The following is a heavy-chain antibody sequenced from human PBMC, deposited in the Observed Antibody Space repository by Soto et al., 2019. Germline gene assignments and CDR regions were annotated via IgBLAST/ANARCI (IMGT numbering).Heavy chain of an antibody. CDR1: GFTFSSYA. D-gene: IGHD3-10*01. V-gene: IGHV3-30-3*01. CDR2: ISYDGSNK. CDR3: ARMVRGVTAGGNY. Sequence: SLRLSCAASGFTFSSYAMHWVRQAPGKGLEWVAVISYDGSNKYYADSVKGRFTISRDNSKNTLYLQMNSLRAEDTAVYYCARMVRGVTAGGNYWGQGTLVTVSS. J-gene: IGHJ4*02.